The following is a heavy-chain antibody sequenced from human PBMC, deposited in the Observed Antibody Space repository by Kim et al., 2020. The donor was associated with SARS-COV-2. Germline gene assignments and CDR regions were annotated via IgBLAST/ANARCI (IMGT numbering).Heavy chain of an antibody. V-gene: IGHV3-7*01. CDR2: K. Sequence: KYYVDSVKGRFTISRDNAKNSLYLQMNSLRAEDTAVYYCAREGWEQPMDVWGQGTTVTVSS. CDR3: AREGWEQPMDV. J-gene: IGHJ6*02. D-gene: IGHD1-26*01.